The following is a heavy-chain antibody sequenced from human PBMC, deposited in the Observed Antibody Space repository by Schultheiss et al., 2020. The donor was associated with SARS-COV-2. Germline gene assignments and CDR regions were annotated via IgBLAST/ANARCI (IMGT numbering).Heavy chain of an antibody. D-gene: IGHD6-6*01. CDR2: INHSGST. Sequence: LVKPTQTLTVTCTFSGFSLSTSGMCVSWIRQPPGKALEWIGEINHSGSTNYNPSLESRVTISRDKPKNQFSLKLSSVTAADTAVYYCARGRFKLAARKNWFDPWGQGTLVTVSS. CDR1: GFSLSTSGMC. J-gene: IGHJ5*02. CDR3: ARGRFKLAARKNWFDP. V-gene: IGHV4-30-2*01.